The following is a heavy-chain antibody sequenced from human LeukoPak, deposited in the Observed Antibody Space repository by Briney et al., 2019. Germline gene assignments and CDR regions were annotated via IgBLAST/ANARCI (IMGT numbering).Heavy chain of an antibody. V-gene: IGHV3-74*01. CDR2: IGSDGTST. CDR1: GFTFGSSY. CDR3: ARDVGSSLHS. J-gene: IGHJ4*02. Sequence: GGSLRLSCAASGFTFGSSYMHWVRQDPGKGLVWVSCIGSDGTSTNYADSVKGRFTISRDNPKNTVYLQMNSLRPEHTAVYYCARDVGSSLHSWGQGTLVIVSS. D-gene: IGHD2-2*01.